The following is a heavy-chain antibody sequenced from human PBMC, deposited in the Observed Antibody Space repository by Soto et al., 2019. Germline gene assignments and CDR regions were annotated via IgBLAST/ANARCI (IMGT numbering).Heavy chain of an antibody. CDR1: GGTFSSYA. D-gene: IGHD3-22*01. CDR2: IIPIFGTA. CDR3: ARARITMIVVAREDDAFDI. Sequence: QVQLVQSGAEVKKPGSSVKVSCKASGGTFSSYAISWVRQAPGQGLEWMGGIIPIFGTANYAQKFQGRVTITADKSTSTAYMELSSLRSEDTAVYYCARARITMIVVAREDDAFDIWDQGTMVTVSS. J-gene: IGHJ3*02. V-gene: IGHV1-69*06.